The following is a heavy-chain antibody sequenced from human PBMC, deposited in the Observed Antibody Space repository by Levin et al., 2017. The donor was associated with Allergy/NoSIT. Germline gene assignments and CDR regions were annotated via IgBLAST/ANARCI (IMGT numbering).Heavy chain of an antibody. D-gene: IGHD1-26*01. J-gene: IGHJ4*02. V-gene: IGHV3-11*05. CDR3: ARGGVPNDC. CDR2: ISRGNSYT. CDR1: GFIVSDSY. Sequence: PGGSLRLSCAASGFIVSDSYMSWIRQAPGKGLEWVSYISRGNSYTNYLDSVKGRFTISRDNAKNSLYMQMNSLRAEDTAIYYCARGGVPNDCWGQGTLVTVSS.